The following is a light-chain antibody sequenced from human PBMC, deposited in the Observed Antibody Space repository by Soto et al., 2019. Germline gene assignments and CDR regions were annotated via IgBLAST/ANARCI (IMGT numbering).Light chain of an antibody. CDR2: DAS. CDR1: QSVSSSY. J-gene: IGKJ1*01. V-gene: IGKV3D-20*02. Sequence: EIVLTQSPGTLSLSPGERATLSCRASQSVSSSYLAWYQHKPGQTPRLLIYDASSRAAGVPSRFRGSGSGADFSLTIVSLEPEDSAIYYCQHRSGWWTFGQGTKV. CDR3: QHRSGWWT.